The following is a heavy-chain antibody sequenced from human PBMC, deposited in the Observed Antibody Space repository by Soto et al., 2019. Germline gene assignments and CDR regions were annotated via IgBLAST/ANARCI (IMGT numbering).Heavy chain of an antibody. Sequence: QVQLVQSGAEVKKPGSSVKLSCKASGGTFSSYAISWVRQAPGQGLEWMGGIIPISGTANYAQKFQGRVTITADESTSTAYMELSSLRSEETAVYYCARSQGSSTSLEIYYYYYYGMDVWGQGTTVTVSS. CDR1: GGTFSSYA. D-gene: IGHD2-2*01. CDR3: ARSQGSSTSLEIYYYYYYGMDV. CDR2: IIPISGTA. J-gene: IGHJ6*02. V-gene: IGHV1-69*01.